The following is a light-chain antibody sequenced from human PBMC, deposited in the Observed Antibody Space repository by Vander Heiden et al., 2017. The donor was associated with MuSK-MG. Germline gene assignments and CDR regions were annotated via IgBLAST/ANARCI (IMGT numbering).Light chain of an antibody. CDR3: AAWDDSLNGPV. CDR2: SNN. CDR1: SSNIGSNT. Sequence: QSVLTQPPSASGTPGQRVTIFCPGSSSNIGSNTVNWYQQLPGTAPKLLIYSNNQRPSGVPDRFSGSKSGTSASLAISGLQSEDEADYYCAAWDDSLNGPVFGTGTKVTVL. J-gene: IGLJ1*01. V-gene: IGLV1-44*01.